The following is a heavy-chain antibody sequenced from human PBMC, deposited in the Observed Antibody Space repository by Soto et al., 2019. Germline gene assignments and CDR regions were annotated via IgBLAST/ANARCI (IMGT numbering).Heavy chain of an antibody. CDR2: ISSSSSYI. CDR1: GFTFSSYS. Sequence: EVQLVESGGGLVKPGGSLRLSCAASGFTFSSYSMNWVRQAPGKGLEWVSSISSSSSYIYYADSVKGRFTISRDNAKNSLYLQMNSLRAEDTAVYYCAREGQWLVPSYFDYWGQGTLVTVSS. D-gene: IGHD6-19*01. CDR3: AREGQWLVPSYFDY. V-gene: IGHV3-21*01. J-gene: IGHJ4*02.